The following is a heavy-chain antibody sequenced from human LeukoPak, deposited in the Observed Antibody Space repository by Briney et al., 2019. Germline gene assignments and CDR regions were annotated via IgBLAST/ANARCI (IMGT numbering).Heavy chain of an antibody. CDR3: AREATIFGVVTFDY. D-gene: IGHD3-3*01. CDR1: GYTFTGYY. CDR2: INPNSGGT. V-gene: IGHV1-2*02. Sequence: ASVKVSCKASGYTFTGYYMHWVRQAPGQGLEWMGWINPNSGGTSYAQKFQGRVTMTRDTSISTAYMELSRLRSDDTAVYYCAREATIFGVVTFDYWGQGTLVTVSS. J-gene: IGHJ4*02.